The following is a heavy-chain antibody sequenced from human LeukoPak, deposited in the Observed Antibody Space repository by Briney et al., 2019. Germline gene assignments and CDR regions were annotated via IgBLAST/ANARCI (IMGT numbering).Heavy chain of an antibody. CDR1: GFTFSIYT. D-gene: IGHD6-19*01. J-gene: IGHJ4*02. Sequence: GGSLRLSYAASGFTFSIYTMNWVRQAPGKGLEWVSIINYNGDNKYYADSVQGRFTISRDNSKNTVYLQMNSLRAEDTAIYYCAKDGHCPGALCPTQIAVAGYNDNWGQGTLVTVSS. V-gene: IGHV3-23*01. CDR3: AKDGHCPGALCPTQIAVAGYNDN. CDR2: INYNGDNK.